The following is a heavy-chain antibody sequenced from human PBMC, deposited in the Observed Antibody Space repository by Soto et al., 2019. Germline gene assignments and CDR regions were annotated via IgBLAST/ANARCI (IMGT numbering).Heavy chain of an antibody. V-gene: IGHV3-9*01. Sequence: GGSLRLSCAASGFTFDGYAMHWVRQAPGKGLEWVSGLSWNGGSIGYADSVKGRFTISRDNAKNSLYLQMNSLRAEDTALYYCGKDFGAYYYYYMDVWGKGTTVTVSS. J-gene: IGHJ6*03. CDR3: GKDFGAYYYYYMDV. D-gene: IGHD1-26*01. CDR2: LSWNGGSI. CDR1: GFTFDGYA.